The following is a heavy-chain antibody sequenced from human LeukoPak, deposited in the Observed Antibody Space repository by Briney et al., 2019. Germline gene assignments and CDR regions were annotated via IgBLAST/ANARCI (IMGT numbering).Heavy chain of an antibody. V-gene: IGHV3-21*01. CDR3: ARWPQKYYYDSSGYPPPYYYYTDV. J-gene: IGHJ6*03. CDR2: ISSSSSYI. Sequence: GGSLRLSCAASGFTFSSYSMKWVRRAPGKGLEWVSSISSSSSYIYYADSVKGRFTISRDNAKNSLYLQMNSLRAEDTAVYYCARWPQKYYYDSSGYPPPYYYYTDVWGKGTTVTVSS. CDR1: GFTFSSYS. D-gene: IGHD3-22*01.